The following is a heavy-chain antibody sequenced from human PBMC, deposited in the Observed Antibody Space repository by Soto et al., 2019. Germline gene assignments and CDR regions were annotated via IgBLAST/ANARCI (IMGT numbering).Heavy chain of an antibody. CDR3: AKKAVSCRGVANYCDH. J-gene: IGHJ4*02. D-gene: IGHD6-19*01. Sequence: GGSLRLSCAASGFAFNTYAMSWVRQAPGRGLEWVSTISITGANTYYADSVKGRFTIPRDNSKDTLYLQMNALRADDTALYHWAKKAVSCRGVANYCDHCCQSIQVTVS. V-gene: IGHV3-23*01. CDR2: ISITGANT. CDR1: GFAFNTYA.